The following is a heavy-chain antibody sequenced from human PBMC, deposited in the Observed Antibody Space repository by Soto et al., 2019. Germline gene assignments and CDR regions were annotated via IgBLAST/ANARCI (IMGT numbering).Heavy chain of an antibody. D-gene: IGHD3-10*01. V-gene: IGHV1-69*04. CDR3: ARDRPMVRGVTAFDY. CDR2: IIPILGIA. CDR1: GGTFSSYT. J-gene: IGHJ4*02. Sequence: SVKVSCKASGGTFSSYTISWVRQAPGQGLECMGRIIPILGIANYAQKFQGRVSITSDKSTSTAYMELSSLRSEDTAVYYCARDRPMVRGVTAFDYWGQGTLVTVSS.